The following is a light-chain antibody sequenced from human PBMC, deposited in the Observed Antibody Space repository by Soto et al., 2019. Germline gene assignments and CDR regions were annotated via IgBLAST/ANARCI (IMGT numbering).Light chain of an antibody. Sequence: EIGLTQSPGTLSLSPGERATLSCRARQSVSSSYLAWYQQKPGQAPRLLIYGASSRATGIPDRFSGSGSGTDFPLTISRLEPEDFAVYSCQQYGSSLFTFGPGTKVHMK. V-gene: IGKV3-20*01. CDR3: QQYGSSLFT. CDR1: QSVSSSY. J-gene: IGKJ3*01. CDR2: GAS.